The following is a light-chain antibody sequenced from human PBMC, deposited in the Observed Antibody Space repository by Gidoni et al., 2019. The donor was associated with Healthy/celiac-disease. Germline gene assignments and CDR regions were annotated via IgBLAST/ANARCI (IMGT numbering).Light chain of an antibody. V-gene: IGKV3-15*01. CDR3: QQYNNWPLT. Sequence: IVLTHSPATLSVSPGERATLPCRASQSVSSNLAWYQQKPGQAPRLLIYGASTRATGIPARFSGSGSGTEFTLTISSLQSEDFAVYYCQQYNNWPLTFGPGTKVEIK. J-gene: IGKJ3*01. CDR1: QSVSSN. CDR2: GAS.